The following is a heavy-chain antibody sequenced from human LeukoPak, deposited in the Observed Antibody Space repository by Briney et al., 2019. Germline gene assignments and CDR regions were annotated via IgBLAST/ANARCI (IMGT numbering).Heavy chain of an antibody. Sequence: GGSLRLSCAASGFTFSIYTMNWVRQAPGKGLEWVSIINYIGDNKYYVDSVKGRFTISRDNSKNTVYLQSISLRAEDTARYYYAKDGHCPGALCPTQIAVAGYNDNWGQGTLVTVSS. V-gene: IGHV3-23*01. CDR2: INYIGDNK. CDR3: AKDGHCPGALCPTQIAVAGYNDN. J-gene: IGHJ4*02. CDR1: GFTFSIYT. D-gene: IGHD6-19*01.